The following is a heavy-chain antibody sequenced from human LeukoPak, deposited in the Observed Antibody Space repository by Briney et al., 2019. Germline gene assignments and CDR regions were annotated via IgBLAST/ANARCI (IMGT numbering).Heavy chain of an antibody. CDR3: ASRAIAVANA. J-gene: IGHJ4*02. CDR2: ISYDGSIN. Sequence: GRSLRLSCAASGFTFSSYAMHWVRQAPGKGLEWVVLISYDGSINDYADSVKGRFTISRDNSKNTLYLQMNSLRAEDTAVYYCASRAIAVANARGQGTLVTVSS. CDR1: GFTFSSYA. D-gene: IGHD6-19*01. V-gene: IGHV3-30*04.